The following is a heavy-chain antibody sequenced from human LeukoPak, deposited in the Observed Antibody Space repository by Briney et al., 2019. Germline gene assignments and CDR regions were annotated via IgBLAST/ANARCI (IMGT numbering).Heavy chain of an antibody. CDR1: GGSFSDYY. CDR2: INHRGST. V-gene: IGHV4-34*01. J-gene: IGHJ4*02. CDR3: ARGSPGY. Sequence: SETLSLTCAVYGGSFSDYYRTWIRQPPGKGLEWIGQINHRGSTNYNPSLKSRVTLSVDTSKNQFSLKLNSVTAADTAVYYCARGSPGYWGQGSLVTVSS.